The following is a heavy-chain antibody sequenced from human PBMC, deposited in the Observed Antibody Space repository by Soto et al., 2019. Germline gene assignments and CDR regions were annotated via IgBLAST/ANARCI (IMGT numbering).Heavy chain of an antibody. J-gene: IGHJ3*02. D-gene: IGHD3-10*01. Sequence: SVKVSCKASGGTFSSYAISWVRQAPGQGLEWMGGIIPIFGTANYAQKFQGRVTITADESTSTAYMELSSLRSEDTAVYYCARKPYYYGSGSYYIPPAFDIWGQGTMVTVAS. V-gene: IGHV1-69*13. CDR1: GGTFSSYA. CDR3: ARKPYYYGSGSYYIPPAFDI. CDR2: IIPIFGTA.